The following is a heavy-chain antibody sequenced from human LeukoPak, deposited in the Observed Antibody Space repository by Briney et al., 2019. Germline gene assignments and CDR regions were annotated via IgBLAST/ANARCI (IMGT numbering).Heavy chain of an antibody. D-gene: IGHD5-18*01. Sequence: GGSLRLSCAASGLTFSSYGMHWVRQAPGKGLEWVAFIRYDGSNKYYADSVKGRFTISRDNSKNTLYLQMNSLRAEDTAVYYCAKEKRRGYSYEFYYYYYGMDVWGQGTTVTVSS. V-gene: IGHV3-30*02. CDR3: AKEKRRGYSYEFYYYYYGMDV. CDR2: IRYDGSNK. J-gene: IGHJ6*02. CDR1: GLTFSSYG.